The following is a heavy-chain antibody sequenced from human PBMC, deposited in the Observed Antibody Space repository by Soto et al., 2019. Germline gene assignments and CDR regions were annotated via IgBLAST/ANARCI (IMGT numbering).Heavy chain of an antibody. CDR2: IRSKAYGGTT. D-gene: IGHD5-18*01. J-gene: IGHJ4*02. CDR3: SYGSDFDY. Sequence: GGSLRLSCTASGFTFGYYAMSWFRQAPGKGLEWVGFIRSKAYGGTTEYAASVKGRFTISRDDSKSIAYLQMNSLKTEDTAVYYCSYGSDFDYWGQGTLVTVSS. V-gene: IGHV3-49*03. CDR1: GFTFGYYA.